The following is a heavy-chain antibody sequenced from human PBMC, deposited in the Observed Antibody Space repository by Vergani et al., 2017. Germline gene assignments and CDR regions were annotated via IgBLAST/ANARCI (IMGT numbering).Heavy chain of an antibody. V-gene: IGHV1-58*02. CDR1: GFTFTSSA. Sequence: QMQLVQSGPEVKKPGTSVKVSCKASGFTFTSSAMQWVRQARGQRLEWIGWIVVGSGNTNYAQKFQERVTITRDMSTSTAYMELSSLRSEDTAVYYCATDQGLVGATLYYYDAMDVWGQGTTVTVSS. D-gene: IGHD1-26*01. CDR3: ATDQGLVGATLYYYDAMDV. CDR2: IVVGSGNT. J-gene: IGHJ6*02.